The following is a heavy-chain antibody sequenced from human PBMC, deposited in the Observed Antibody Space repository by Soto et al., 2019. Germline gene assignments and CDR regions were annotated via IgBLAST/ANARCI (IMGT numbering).Heavy chain of an antibody. D-gene: IGHD4-17*01. Sequence: QVQLVQSGAEVKKPGASVKVSCKTSGDTFSRSTISWVRQAPGQGLEWMGWISAYSGNVKYAWKFQDRVTMTTDTSTSTAYVELRSLRFDDTAVYYCAIANYGDDDHWGQGTLVTVSS. V-gene: IGHV1-18*01. J-gene: IGHJ4*02. CDR3: AIANYGDDDH. CDR1: GDTFSRST. CDR2: ISAYSGNV.